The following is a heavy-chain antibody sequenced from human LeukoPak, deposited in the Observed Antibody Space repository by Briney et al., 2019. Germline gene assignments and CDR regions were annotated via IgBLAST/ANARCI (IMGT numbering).Heavy chain of an antibody. J-gene: IGHJ5*02. CDR1: GDSISIYY. V-gene: IGHV4-59*01. D-gene: IGHD6-13*01. CDR2: IDHTGST. Sequence: SETLSLTCSVSGDSISIYYWSWIRQPPGKGLEWIGYIDHTGSTNYNPSLNSRVTISRDTAKNHFSLRLSTVTAADTAVYYCARVHSSSWYSFDPWGQGTLVTVSS. CDR3: ARVHSSSWYSFDP.